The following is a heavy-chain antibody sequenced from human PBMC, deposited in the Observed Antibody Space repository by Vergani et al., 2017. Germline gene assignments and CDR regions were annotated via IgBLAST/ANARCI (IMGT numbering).Heavy chain of an antibody. Sequence: QVQLVESGGGLVKPGGSLRLSCAASGFTFSDYYMSWIRQAPGKGLEWVSYISSSGSTIYYADSVKGRFTISRDNAKNSLYLQMNSLRAEDTAVYYCARGQYYDFWSGYYTVFEPSGYWGQGTLVTVSS. D-gene: IGHD3-3*01. CDR2: ISSSGSTI. V-gene: IGHV3-11*01. J-gene: IGHJ4*02. CDR1: GFTFSDYY. CDR3: ARGQYYDFWSGYYTVFEPSGY.